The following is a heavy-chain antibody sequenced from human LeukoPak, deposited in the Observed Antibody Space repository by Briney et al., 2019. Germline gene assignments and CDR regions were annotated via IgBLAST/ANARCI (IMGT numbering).Heavy chain of an antibody. CDR1: GGSISSSYYY. J-gene: IGHJ5*02. V-gene: IGHV4-39*07. D-gene: IGHD6-19*01. Sequence: SETLSLTCTVSGGSISSSYYYWGWIRQPPGKGLEWIGNIYYRGSTYYNPSLKSRVTISVDTSKNQFSLKLSSVTAADTAVYYCARGRRGSGWYGNWFDPWGQGTLVTVSS. CDR3: ARGRRGSGWYGNWFDP. CDR2: IYYRGST.